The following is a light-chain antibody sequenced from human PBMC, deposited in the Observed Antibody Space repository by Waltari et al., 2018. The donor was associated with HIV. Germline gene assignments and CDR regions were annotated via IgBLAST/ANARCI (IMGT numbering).Light chain of an antibody. J-gene: IGKJ2*01. V-gene: IGKV3-15*01. Sequence: EIVMTQSPATLSVSPGERATLSCRASQSVSSNLAWYQQKPGQAPRLLISGAFTRATGIPARFSGSGSGTEFTLTISSLQSEDFAVYYCQHYNNWPPMYTFGQGTKLEIK. CDR1: QSVSSN. CDR3: QHYNNWPPMYT. CDR2: GAF.